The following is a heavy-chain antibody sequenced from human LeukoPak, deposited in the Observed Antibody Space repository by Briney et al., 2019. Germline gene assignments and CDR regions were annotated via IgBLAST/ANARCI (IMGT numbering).Heavy chain of an antibody. CDR1: GYTFTDYY. J-gene: IGHJ4*02. Sequence: ASVKVSCKSSGYTFTDYYVHWVRQVPGQGLEWMGWINPNSGGTDYALKFQGRVTMTRDTSISTAYMELSSLRSDDTAVYYCARDMDTGPDLFDYWGQGTLVTVSS. CDR2: INPNSGGT. V-gene: IGHV1-2*02. CDR3: ARDMDTGPDLFDY. D-gene: IGHD5-18*01.